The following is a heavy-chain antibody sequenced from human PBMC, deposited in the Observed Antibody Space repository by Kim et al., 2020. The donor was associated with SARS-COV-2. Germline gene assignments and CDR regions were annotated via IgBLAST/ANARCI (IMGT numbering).Heavy chain of an antibody. D-gene: IGHD6-19*01. CDR1: GFTFSSYS. CDR2: ISSSRSYI. J-gene: IGHJ4*02. Sequence: GGSLRLSCAASGFTFSSYSMNWVRQAPGKGLEWVASISSSRSYIYYADSVKGRFTISRDNAKNSLYLQMNSLRAEDTAVYYCARAYRCGWGYFCYWGQG. V-gene: IGHV3-21*01. CDR3: ARAYRCGWGYFCY.